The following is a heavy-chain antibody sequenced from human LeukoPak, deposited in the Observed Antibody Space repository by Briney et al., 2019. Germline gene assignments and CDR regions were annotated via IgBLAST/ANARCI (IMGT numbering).Heavy chain of an antibody. D-gene: IGHD4-17*01. CDR3: ATSYGPSAYFQH. CDR2: FSGSGGST. Sequence: GGSLRLSCAASGFTFSSYAMSWVRQAPGKGLEWVSAFSGSGGSTYYADSVKGRFTISRDNSKNTLYLQMNSLRAEDTAVYYCATSYGPSAYFQHWGQGTLVTVSS. V-gene: IGHV3-23*01. CDR1: GFTFSSYA. J-gene: IGHJ1*01.